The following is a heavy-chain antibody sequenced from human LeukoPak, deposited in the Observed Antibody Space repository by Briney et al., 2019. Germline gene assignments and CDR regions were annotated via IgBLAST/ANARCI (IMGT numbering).Heavy chain of an antibody. Sequence: SETLSLTXAVYGGSFSGYYWSWIRQPPGKGLEWIGEINHSGSTNYNPSLKSRVTISVDTSKNQFSLKLSSVTAADTAVYYCARGRGAARLGYWGQGTLVTVSS. CDR3: ARGRGAARLGY. D-gene: IGHD6-6*01. V-gene: IGHV4-34*01. CDR1: GGSFSGYY. CDR2: INHSGST. J-gene: IGHJ4*02.